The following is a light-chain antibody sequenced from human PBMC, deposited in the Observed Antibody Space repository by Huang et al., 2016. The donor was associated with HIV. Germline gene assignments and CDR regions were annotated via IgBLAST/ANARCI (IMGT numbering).Light chain of an antibody. CDR2: DAS. CDR3: QQYDNLPYT. Sequence: DIQMTQSPSSLSASVGDRVIITCQASQDISNYLNWYQQKPGKAPKLLIYDASNLETGVPSRCSGGGSGTDFTFTISSLQPEDIATYYCQQYDNLPYTFGQGTKLEIK. CDR1: QDISNY. J-gene: IGKJ2*01. V-gene: IGKV1-33*01.